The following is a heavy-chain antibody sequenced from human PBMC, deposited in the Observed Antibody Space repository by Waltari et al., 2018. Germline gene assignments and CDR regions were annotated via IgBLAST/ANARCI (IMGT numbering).Heavy chain of an antibody. CDR3: VRDAFGNTIGGVFDY. D-gene: IGHD3-3*01. V-gene: IGHV3-9*01. CDR2: ISWNSNNI. J-gene: IGHJ4*02. Sequence: EVQLVESGGGLVQPGKSLILSCVASGFMFEDLSLPWVRQVPGKGLEWLSGISWNSNNIVYADSVKGRFTISRDNAENSLYLLMNNLRAEDTALYYCVRDAFGNTIGGVFDYWGQGTLLTVSS. CDR1: GFMFEDLS.